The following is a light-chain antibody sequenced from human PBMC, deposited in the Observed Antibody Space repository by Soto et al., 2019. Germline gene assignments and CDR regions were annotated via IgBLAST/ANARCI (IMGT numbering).Light chain of an antibody. Sequence: DIQMTQSPSSLSASVGDRVTITCRASQGIRNDLIWYQQKPGKAPKRLIYGASNLQSGVPSRFTGSESGTEFTLTISSLQPEDVATYYCLQHNIYPWTFGQGTKVEIK. CDR3: LQHNIYPWT. CDR1: QGIRND. J-gene: IGKJ1*01. CDR2: GAS. V-gene: IGKV1-17*01.